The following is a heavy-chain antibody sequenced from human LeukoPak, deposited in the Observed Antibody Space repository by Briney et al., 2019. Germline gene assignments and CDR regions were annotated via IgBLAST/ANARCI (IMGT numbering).Heavy chain of an antibody. J-gene: IGHJ4*02. CDR3: ARGQEMATINGGFDY. D-gene: IGHD5-24*01. CDR1: GFIFSTYG. Sequence: PGGSLRLSCTTSGFIFSTYGMHWVRQAPGKGLEYVSAISSNGGSTYYANSVKGRFTISRDNSKNTLYLQMGSLRAEDMAVYYCARGQEMATINGGFDYWGQGTLVTVSS. V-gene: IGHV3-64*01. CDR2: ISSNGGST.